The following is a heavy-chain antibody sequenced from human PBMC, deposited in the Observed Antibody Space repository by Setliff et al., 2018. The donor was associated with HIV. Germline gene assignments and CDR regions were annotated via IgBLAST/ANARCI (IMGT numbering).Heavy chain of an antibody. CDR3: ARDLKSGTLGGYVDY. D-gene: IGHD3-16*01. J-gene: IGHJ4*02. CDR1: GGSISSGSYY. CDR2: IYHSGST. Sequence: SETLSLTCTVSGGSISSGSYYWSWIRQPPGKGLEWIGSIYHSGSTNYNPSLKSRVTISVDKSKNQFSLNLSSVTAADTAVYYCARDLKSGTLGGYVDYWGQGTLVTVSS. V-gene: IGHV4-39*07.